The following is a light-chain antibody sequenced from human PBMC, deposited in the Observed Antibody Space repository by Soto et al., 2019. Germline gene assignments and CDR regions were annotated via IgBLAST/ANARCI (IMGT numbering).Light chain of an antibody. J-gene: IGLJ2*01. Sequence: QSVLTQPPSVSAAPGQKVTISCSGSSSNIGDNYVSWYQHLPGTAPKLLIYENNKRPSGIPDRFSASKSGTSATLGITGLQTGDEAEYYCGTGDNSLCVSVVFCGGTKVTVL. CDR2: ENN. CDR3: GTGDNSLCVSVV. CDR1: SSNIGDNY. V-gene: IGLV1-51*02.